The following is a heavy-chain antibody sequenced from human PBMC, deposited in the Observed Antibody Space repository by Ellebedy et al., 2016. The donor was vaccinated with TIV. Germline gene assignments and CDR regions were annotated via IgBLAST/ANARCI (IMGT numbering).Heavy chain of an antibody. V-gene: IGHV3-21*01. CDR2: ISTRSTYI. D-gene: IGHD3-10*01. CDR1: GFTFSSYD. Sequence: GESLKISCAASGFTFSSYDMNWVRQSPGKGLDWVSSISTRSTYIYYADSVKGRFTRSSDNGKNSLYLQMTSLRAEDKAVYYGASIYGSGPGYPREWGQGTTVTVSS. CDR3: ASIYGSGPGYPRE. J-gene: IGHJ6*02.